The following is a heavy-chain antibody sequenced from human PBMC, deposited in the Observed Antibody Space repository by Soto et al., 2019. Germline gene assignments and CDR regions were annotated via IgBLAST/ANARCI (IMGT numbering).Heavy chain of an antibody. J-gene: IGHJ4*02. CDR3: AKSGPYGDYVDY. D-gene: IGHD4-17*01. CDR1: GFTFSSYG. CDR2: ISYDGSNK. V-gene: IGHV3-30*18. Sequence: QVQLVESGGGVVQPGRSLRLSCAASGFTFSSYGMHWVRQAPGKGLEWVAVISYDGSNKYYADSVKGRFTISRDNSKNTLYLQMNSLRAEDTGVYYCAKSGPYGDYVDYWGQGTLVTVSS.